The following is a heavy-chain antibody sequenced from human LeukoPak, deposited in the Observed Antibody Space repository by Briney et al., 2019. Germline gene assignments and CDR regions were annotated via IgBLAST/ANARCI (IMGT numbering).Heavy chain of an antibody. Sequence: GGSLRLSCAASGFTFSSYAMHWVRQAPGTGLEWVAVISYDGSNKYYADSVKGRFTISRDNSKNTLYLQMNSLRAEDTAVYYCARSSDSGYDSPPYYCYYGMDVWGQGTTVTVSS. CDR3: ARSSDSGYDSPPYYCYYGMDV. CDR2: ISYDGSNK. CDR1: GFTFSSYA. D-gene: IGHD5-12*01. J-gene: IGHJ6*02. V-gene: IGHV3-30*04.